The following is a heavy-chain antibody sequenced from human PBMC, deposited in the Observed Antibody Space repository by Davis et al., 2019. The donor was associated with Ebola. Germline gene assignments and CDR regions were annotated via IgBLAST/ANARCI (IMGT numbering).Heavy chain of an antibody. D-gene: IGHD1-14*01. CDR3: ARDIKYRGVGYYSGMDV. CDR2: INPSGGST. J-gene: IGHJ6*02. V-gene: IGHV1-46*01. CDR1: GYTFTSYY. Sequence: ASVKVSCKASGYTFTSYYMHWVRQAPAQGLEWMGIINPSGGSTSYAQKFQGRVTMTRDTSTSTAYMELSSLRSEDTAVYYCARDIKYRGVGYYSGMDVWGQGTTVTVSS.